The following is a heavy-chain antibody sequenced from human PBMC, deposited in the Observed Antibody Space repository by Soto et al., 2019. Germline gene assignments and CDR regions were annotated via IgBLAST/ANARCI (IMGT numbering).Heavy chain of an antibody. Sequence: GASVKVSCKASGYTFTSYGISWVRQAPGQGLEWMGWISAYNGNTNYAQKLQGRVTMTTDTSTSTAYMELRSLRSDDTAVYYCARVVEGFFFWNNWFDPWGQGTLVTVSS. CDR3: ARVVEGFFFWNNWFDP. V-gene: IGHV1-18*01. D-gene: IGHD1-1*01. CDR2: ISAYNGNT. J-gene: IGHJ5*02. CDR1: GYTFTSYG.